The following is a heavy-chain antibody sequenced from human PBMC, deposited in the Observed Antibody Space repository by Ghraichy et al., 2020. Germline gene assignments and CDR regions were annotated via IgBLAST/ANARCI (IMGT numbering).Heavy chain of an antibody. D-gene: IGHD6-19*01. CDR3: AREGVIVAVAGTNSYYFDY. V-gene: IGHV1-69*10. Sequence: SVKVFCKASGGTFSSYAISWVRQAPGQGLEWMGGIIPICGIANYAQKFQGRVTITADKSTSTAYMELSSLRSEDTAVYYCAREGVIVAVAGTNSYYFDYWRQGTLVTVSS. CDR2: IIPICGIA. J-gene: IGHJ4*02. CDR1: GGTFSSYA.